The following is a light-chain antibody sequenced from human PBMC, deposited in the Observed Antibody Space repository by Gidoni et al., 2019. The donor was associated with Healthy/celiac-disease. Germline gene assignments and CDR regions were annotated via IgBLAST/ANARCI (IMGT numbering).Light chain of an antibody. CDR1: SSNIGSLT. J-gene: IGLJ2*01. CDR3: AAWDESLNGDVV. Sequence: QSVLTPPPSASGTPGKRVTISCSGSSSNIGSLTLTWYQQLPGTAPNLILYRNNQRPSGVPDRFSGSKSGTSASLAISGLQAEDEAVYYCAAWDESLNGDVVFGGGTKLTVL. V-gene: IGLV1-44*01. CDR2: RNN.